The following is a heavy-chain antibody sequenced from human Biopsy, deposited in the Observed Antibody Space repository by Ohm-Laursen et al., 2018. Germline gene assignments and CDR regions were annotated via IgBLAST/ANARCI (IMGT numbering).Heavy chain of an antibody. CDR2: IYDRGSTA. J-gene: IGHJ4*02. Sequence: GTLSLTCTVSGDSVSSGSFYWTWIRQPPGQGLEYIGYIYDRGSTANYNPSLESQVAMSVDMPKNQFSLKLSSVTAADTAIYYCARGMRSSGWPYFDSWGQGTLVTVSS. CDR3: ARGMRSSGWPYFDS. V-gene: IGHV4-61*01. CDR1: GDSVSSGSFY. D-gene: IGHD6-19*01.